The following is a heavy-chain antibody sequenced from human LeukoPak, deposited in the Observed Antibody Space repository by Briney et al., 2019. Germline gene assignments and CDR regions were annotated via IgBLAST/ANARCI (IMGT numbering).Heavy chain of an antibody. Sequence: SETLSLTCTVSGGSISSYYWSWIRQPAGKGLEWIGRIYTSGSTNYNPSLKSRVTMSVDTSKNQFSLKLSSVTAADTAVYYCARDILRTYYYYMDVWGKGTTVTVSS. D-gene: IGHD3-3*01. CDR1: GGSISSYY. J-gene: IGHJ6*03. CDR2: IYTSGST. V-gene: IGHV4-4*07. CDR3: ARDILRTYYYYMDV.